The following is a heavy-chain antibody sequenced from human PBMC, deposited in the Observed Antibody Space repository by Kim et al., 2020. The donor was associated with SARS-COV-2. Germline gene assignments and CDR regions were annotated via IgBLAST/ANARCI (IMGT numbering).Heavy chain of an antibody. Sequence: ANAVKGRFTISSDNSKNTLFLQMNSLRTEDTAVYHCAKDALLLWFGIDSWGQGTLVTVSS. J-gene: IGHJ4*02. D-gene: IGHD3-10*01. CDR3: AKDALLLWFGIDS. V-gene: IGHV3-30*02.